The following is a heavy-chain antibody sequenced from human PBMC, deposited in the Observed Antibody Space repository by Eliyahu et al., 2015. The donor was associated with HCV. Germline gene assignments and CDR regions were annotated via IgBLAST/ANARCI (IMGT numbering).Heavy chain of an antibody. J-gene: IGHJ3*02. D-gene: IGHD5-24*01. CDR3: ARDVRWLQLNDAFDI. Sequence: QVQLVQSGAEVKKPGASVKVSCKASGYTXTGYYMHWVRQAPGQGLEWMGWINPNSGGTNYAQKFQGRVTMTRDTSISTAYMELSRLRSDDTAVYYCARDVRWLQLNDAFDIWGQGTMVTVSS. V-gene: IGHV1-2*02. CDR1: GYTXTGYY. CDR2: INPNSGGT.